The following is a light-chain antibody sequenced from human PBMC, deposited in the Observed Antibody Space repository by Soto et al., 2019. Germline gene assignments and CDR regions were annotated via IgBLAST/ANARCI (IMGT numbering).Light chain of an antibody. CDR1: QDIRNF. Sequence: DIQMTQSPTSLSASVGDRVTITCRASQDIRNFVAWYQQKPGKAPKLLICAASTLQSGVPSRFSGSGSRTDFTLTINSLQPEDVATYSCQKYSSVPVFGPGTKVEIK. CDR3: QKYSSVPV. J-gene: IGKJ3*01. CDR2: AAS. V-gene: IGKV1-27*01.